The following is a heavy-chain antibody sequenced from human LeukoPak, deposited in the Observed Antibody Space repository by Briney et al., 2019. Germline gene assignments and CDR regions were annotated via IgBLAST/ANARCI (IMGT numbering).Heavy chain of an antibody. J-gene: IGHJ5*02. CDR2: ISGSGGST. CDR1: GFTFSSYA. V-gene: IGHV3-23*01. CDR3: ARSARLLWSGELPDH. D-gene: IGHD3-10*01. Sequence: GGSLRLSCAASGFTFSSYAMSWVRQAPREGLEWVSAISGSGGSTYYADSVKGRFTISRDNSKNTLYLQMNSLRAEDTAVYYCARSARLLWSGELPDHWGQGTLVTVSS.